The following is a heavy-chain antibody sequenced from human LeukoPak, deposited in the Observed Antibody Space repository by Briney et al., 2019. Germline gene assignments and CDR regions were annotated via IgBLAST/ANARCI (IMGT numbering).Heavy chain of an antibody. D-gene: IGHD3-22*01. Sequence: SETLSLTCTVSGGSISSYYWSWIRQPPGKGLEWIGYIYYSGSTNYNPSLKSRVTISVDTSKNQFSLKLSSVTAADTAVYYCARVRQGDYYDSSGYHSEDAFDIWGQGTMVTVSS. CDR1: GGSISSYY. CDR2: IYYSGST. V-gene: IGHV4-59*01. J-gene: IGHJ3*02. CDR3: ARVRQGDYYDSSGYHSEDAFDI.